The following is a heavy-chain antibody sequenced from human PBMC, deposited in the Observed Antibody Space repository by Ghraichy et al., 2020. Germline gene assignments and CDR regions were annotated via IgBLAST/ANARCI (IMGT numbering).Heavy chain of an antibody. J-gene: IGHJ4*02. V-gene: IGHV4-34*01. Sequence: SETLSLTCAVYGGSFSGYYWSWIRQPPGKGLEWIGEINHSGSTNYNPSLKSRVTISVDTSKNQFPLKLSSVTAADTAVYYCARGRDILTGYYTAFDYWGQGTLVTVSS. CDR1: GGSFSGYY. CDR2: INHSGST. D-gene: IGHD3-9*01. CDR3: ARGRDILTGYYTAFDY.